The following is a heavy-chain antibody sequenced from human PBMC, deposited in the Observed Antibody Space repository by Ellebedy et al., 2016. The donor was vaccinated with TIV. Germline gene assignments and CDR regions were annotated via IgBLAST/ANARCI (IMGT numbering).Heavy chain of an antibody. D-gene: IGHD6-13*01. CDR1: GFSFSSYW. CDR2: IKQDGSEK. V-gene: IGHV3-7*01. CDR3: ARHAMVGLIAAAGLDHFDY. Sequence: PGGSLRLSCPASGFSFSSYWMSWVRQAPGKGLEWVANIKQDGSEKYYVDSVKGRFTISRDNAKNSLYLQMNSLRDEDTAVYYCARHAMVGLIAAAGLDHFDYWGQGTLVTVSS. J-gene: IGHJ4*02.